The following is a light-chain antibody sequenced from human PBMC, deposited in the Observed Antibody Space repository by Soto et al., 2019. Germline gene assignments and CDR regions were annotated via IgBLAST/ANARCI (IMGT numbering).Light chain of an antibody. CDR3: HQYYSWPRGT. CDR2: SAF. V-gene: IGKV3-20*01. Sequence: EIVLTQSPATLSLSPGERATLSCRASQSASTRHLAWYQQKPGQAPRLLIYSAFSRAAGIPDGFGGSGSGTEFTLTISSLQSEDFAVYYCHQYYSWPRGTCGQGTKVDIK. J-gene: IGKJ1*01. CDR1: QSASTRH.